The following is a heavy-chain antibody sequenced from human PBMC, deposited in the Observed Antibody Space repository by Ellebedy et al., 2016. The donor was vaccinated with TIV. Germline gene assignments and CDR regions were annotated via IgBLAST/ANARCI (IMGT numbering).Heavy chain of an antibody. CDR3: VRDPNTMVRGSGDH. D-gene: IGHD3-10*01. CDR1: GFTVSSNY. CDR2: IYSGGST. Sequence: GESLKISCAASGFTVSSNYMSWVRQAPGKGLEWVSVIYSGGSTYYADSVKGRFTISRDNSKNTLYLQMNSLRAEDTAVYYCVRDPNTMVRGSGDHWGRGTLVIVSS. V-gene: IGHV3-66*01. J-gene: IGHJ4*02.